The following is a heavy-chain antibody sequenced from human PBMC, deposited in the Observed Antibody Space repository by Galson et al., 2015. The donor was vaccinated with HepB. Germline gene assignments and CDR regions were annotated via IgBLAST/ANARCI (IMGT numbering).Heavy chain of an antibody. CDR2: INSDGSST. V-gene: IGHV3-74*01. CDR1: GFTLSSYW. J-gene: IGHJ6*03. Sequence: SLRLSCAASGFTLSSYWMHWVRQAPGKGLVWVSRINSDGSSTSYADSVKGRFTISRDNAKNTLYLQMNSLRAEDTAVYYCTRAEYYYYMDVWGKGTTVTVSS. D-gene: IGHD6-6*01. CDR3: TRAEYYYYMDV.